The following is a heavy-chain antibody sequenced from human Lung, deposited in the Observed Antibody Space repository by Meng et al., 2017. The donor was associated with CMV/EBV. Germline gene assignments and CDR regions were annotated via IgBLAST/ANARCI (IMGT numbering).Heavy chain of an antibody. Sequence: GGSLRLSCAASGFTFSSYWMSWVRQAPGKGLEWVANIKQDGSEKYYVDSVKGRFTISRDKAKNSLYLQMNSLRAEDTAVYYCARVSTFSGWYFDLWGRGTXVTVSS. J-gene: IGHJ2*01. V-gene: IGHV3-7*01. CDR1: GFTFSSYW. CDR3: ARVSTFSGWYFDL. D-gene: IGHD2/OR15-2a*01. CDR2: IKQDGSEK.